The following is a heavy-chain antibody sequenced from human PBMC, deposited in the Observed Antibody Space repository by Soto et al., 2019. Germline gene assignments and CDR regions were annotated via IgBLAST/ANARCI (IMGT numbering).Heavy chain of an antibody. CDR2: FDPEDGET. V-gene: IGHV1-24*01. CDR1: GYTLTELS. CDR3: ATDQVDYDFWSGYSY. D-gene: IGHD3-3*01. J-gene: IGHJ4*02. Sequence: ASGKVSCKVSGYTLTELSMHWVRQAPGKGLEWMGGFDPEDGETIYAQKFQGRVTMTEDTSTDTAYMELSSLRSEDTAVYYCATDQVDYDFWSGYSYWGQGTLVTVSS.